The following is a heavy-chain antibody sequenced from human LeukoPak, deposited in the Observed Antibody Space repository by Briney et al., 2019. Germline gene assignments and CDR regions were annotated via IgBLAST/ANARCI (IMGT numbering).Heavy chain of an antibody. CDR2: ISNDGSNI. CDR1: GFTFSNYG. J-gene: IGHJ4*02. V-gene: IGHV3-30*03. Sequence: GGSLRLSCATSGFTFSNYGMHWVRQAPGKGLEWVAVISNDGSNIQYADSAKGRFTISRDNSKNTVYLQMNSLRSEDTAVYYCARGLVAVAGTDQLSSALDYWGQGTLVTVSS. CDR3: ARGLVAVAGTDQLSSALDY. D-gene: IGHD6-19*01.